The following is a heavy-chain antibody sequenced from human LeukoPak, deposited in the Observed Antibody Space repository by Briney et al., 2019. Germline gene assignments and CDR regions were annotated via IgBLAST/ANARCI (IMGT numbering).Heavy chain of an antibody. CDR3: AKADHPIIHY. CDR2: ISGSSGST. V-gene: IGHV3-23*01. CDR1: GFTFSSYA. J-gene: IGHJ4*02. Sequence: PGGSLRLSCAASGFTFSSYAMSWVRQAPGKGLEWVSGISGSSGSTHYADSVKRRVTISRDNSKNTQYLQMNSLRAEDTAVYYCAKADHPIIHYWGQRTLVTVSS.